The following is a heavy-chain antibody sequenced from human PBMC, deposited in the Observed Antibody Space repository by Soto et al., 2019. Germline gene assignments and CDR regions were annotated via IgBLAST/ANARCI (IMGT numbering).Heavy chain of an antibody. J-gene: IGHJ4*02. CDR3: AKGKGVGATPDGANC. Sequence: EVQVLESGGGLVQPGGSLRLSSAASGFTFSRYGMNWVRQAPGKGLEWVSGVRSDGDTTYNADSVKGRFTVSRDNFKNTVDLQMNSLRVEDTAVYYCAKGKGVGATPDGANCWGQGTLVTVSS. V-gene: IGHV3-23*01. D-gene: IGHD1-26*01. CDR1: GFTFSRYG. CDR2: VRSDGDTT.